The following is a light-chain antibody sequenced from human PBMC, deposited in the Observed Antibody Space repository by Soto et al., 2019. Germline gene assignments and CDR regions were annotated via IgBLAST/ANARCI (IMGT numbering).Light chain of an antibody. V-gene: IGLV3-21*02. CDR2: DDS. CDR1: NIGSKS. Sequence: SYELTQPPSVSVAPGQTARITCKENNIGSKSVHWYQQKPGQAPVLVVYDDSDRPSGIPERFSGSNSGNTATLTISRVEAGDEADYFCQVWDSSSDHPLYVFGTGTKVPVL. CDR3: QVWDSSSDHPLYV. J-gene: IGLJ1*01.